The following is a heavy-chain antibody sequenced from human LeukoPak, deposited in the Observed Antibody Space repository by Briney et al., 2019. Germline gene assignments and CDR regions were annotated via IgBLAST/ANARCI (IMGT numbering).Heavy chain of an antibody. J-gene: IGHJ5*02. CDR3: ARGRIVGATTGWFDP. CDR2: ISAYNGNT. Sequence: ASVKVSCKASGYTFTSYGISWVRQAPGQGLEWMGWISAYNGNTNYAQKLQGRVTMTTDTSTSTAYTELRSLRSDDTAVYYCARGRIVGATTGWFDPWGQGTLVTVSS. CDR1: GYTFTSYG. D-gene: IGHD1-26*01. V-gene: IGHV1-18*01.